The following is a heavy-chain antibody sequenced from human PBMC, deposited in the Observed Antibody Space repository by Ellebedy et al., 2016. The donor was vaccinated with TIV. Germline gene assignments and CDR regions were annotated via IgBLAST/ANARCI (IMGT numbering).Heavy chain of an antibody. V-gene: IGHV4-59*01. Sequence: MPSETLSLTCTVSGASISAYYWRWDRHPPGKGMEWIAYNHNSGSTTYNPSLKRRSTISVYTSRNQFSLKLTSVTAADTALYYCASVFYDSRGYSMPFDYWGQGTLVTVSS. D-gene: IGHD3-22*01. CDR3: ASVFYDSRGYSMPFDY. J-gene: IGHJ4*02. CDR2: NHNSGST. CDR1: GASISAYY.